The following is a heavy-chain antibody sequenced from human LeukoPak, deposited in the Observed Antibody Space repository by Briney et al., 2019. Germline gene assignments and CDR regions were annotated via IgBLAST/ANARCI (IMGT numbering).Heavy chain of an antibody. CDR1: GYTFTAYY. CDR2: VCAYNGNK. J-gene: IGHJ5*02. V-gene: IGHV1-18*04. D-gene: IGHD2-8*01. CDR3: ARVDRRAPPILPINGENNWFDP. Sequence: ASVKVSCKPSGYTFTAYYIHWVRQAPGQGLEWLGWVCAYNGNKNYAQKFHVRVTMTTDTSTSTAYMELRSLRSDDTAVYYCARVDRRAPPILPINGENNWFDPWGQGTLVTVSS.